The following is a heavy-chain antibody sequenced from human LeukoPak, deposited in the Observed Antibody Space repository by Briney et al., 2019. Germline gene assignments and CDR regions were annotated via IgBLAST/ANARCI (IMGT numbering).Heavy chain of an antibody. CDR2: ISAYNGNT. J-gene: IGHJ4*02. CDR3: ARDYSSLSAYPDFDY. D-gene: IGHD3-9*01. V-gene: IGHV1-18*01. Sequence: GASVKVSCKASGYTFNTYGFSWVRQAPGQGLEWMGWISAYNGNTNYAQNLQGRVTMTTDTSTSTVYMELRSLRSDDTAVYYCARDYSSLSAYPDFDYWGQGTLVTVSS. CDR1: GYTFNTYG.